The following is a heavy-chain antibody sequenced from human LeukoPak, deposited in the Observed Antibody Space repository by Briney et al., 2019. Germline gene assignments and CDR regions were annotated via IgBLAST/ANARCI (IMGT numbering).Heavy chain of an antibody. CDR2: IKEDGSDK. CDR3: ARDAAYGYDRFDY. Sequence: GGSLRLSCAASGFTFSSYGMAWVRQAPGKGLEWVANIKEDGSDKNYVESMKGRFIISRDNAKNSVYLQMNSLRVEDTAVYYCARDAAYGYDRFDYWGQGTQVTVSS. J-gene: IGHJ4*02. V-gene: IGHV3-7*01. D-gene: IGHD5-18*01. CDR1: GFTFSSYG.